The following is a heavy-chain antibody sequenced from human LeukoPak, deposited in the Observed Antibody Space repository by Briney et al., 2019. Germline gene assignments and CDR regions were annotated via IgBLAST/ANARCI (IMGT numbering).Heavy chain of an antibody. J-gene: IGHJ4*02. CDR2: ISSSSSYI. CDR1: GFTFSSYS. Sequence: GGSLRLSCAASGFTFSSYSMNWVRQAPGKGLEWVSSISSSSSYIYYADSVKGRFTIPRDNAKNSLYLQMSSLRAEDTAVYYCARGEARYGADILTGYADYWGQGTLVTVSS. D-gene: IGHD3-9*01. CDR3: ARGEARYGADILTGYADY. V-gene: IGHV3-21*01.